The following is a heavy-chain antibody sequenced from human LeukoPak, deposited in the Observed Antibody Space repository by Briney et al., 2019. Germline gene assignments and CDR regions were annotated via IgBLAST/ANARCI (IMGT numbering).Heavy chain of an antibody. CDR2: IYSGGST. Sequence: GGSLRLSCAASGFTFSNAWMSWVRQAPGKGLEWVSVIYSGGSTYYADSVKGRFTISRDNSKNTLYLQMNSLRAEDTAVYYCARDSLRSGYLDYWGQGTLVTVSS. J-gene: IGHJ4*02. CDR1: GFTFSNAW. CDR3: ARDSLRSGYLDY. V-gene: IGHV3-53*01. D-gene: IGHD3-3*01.